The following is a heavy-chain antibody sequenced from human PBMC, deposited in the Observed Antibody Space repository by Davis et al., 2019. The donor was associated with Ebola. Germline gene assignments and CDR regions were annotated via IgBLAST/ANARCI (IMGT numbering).Heavy chain of an antibody. CDR3: ATFEVGTS. J-gene: IGHJ5*02. D-gene: IGHD3-3*01. V-gene: IGHV3-48*04. CDR1: GFTFSSYW. Sequence: GESLKISCAASGFTFSSYWMHWVRQAPGKGLEWVSYISSSGSTIYYADSVKGRFTISRDNAKNSLYLQMNSLRVEDTAVYYCATFEVGTSWGQGVLVTVSS. CDR2: ISSSGSTI.